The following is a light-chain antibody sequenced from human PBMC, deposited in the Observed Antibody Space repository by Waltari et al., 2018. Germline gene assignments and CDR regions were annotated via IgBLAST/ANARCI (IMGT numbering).Light chain of an antibody. V-gene: IGLV2-23*01. J-gene: IGLJ1*01. CDR1: SSDVGNYNL. CDR2: AGS. CDR3: CSYAGSSTYV. Sequence: QSALTQPASVSGSPGQSITISCTGTSSDVGNYNLVSWYQQHPGKAPKLMISAGSKRPSGVANRFSGSKSGNTASLTSSGLQAEDEADYYCCSYAGSSTYVFGTGTKVTVL.